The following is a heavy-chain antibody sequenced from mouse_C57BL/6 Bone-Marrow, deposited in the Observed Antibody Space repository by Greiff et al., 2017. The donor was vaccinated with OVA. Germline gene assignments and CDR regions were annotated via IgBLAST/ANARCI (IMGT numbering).Heavy chain of an antibody. Sequence: VKLQESGAELARPGASVKLSCKASGYTFTSYGISWVKQRTGQGLEWIGEIYPRSGNTYYNEKFKGKATLTADKSSSTAYMELRSLTSEDSAVYFCARFDYDVGDNWGQGTTLTVSS. CDR3: ARFDYDVGDN. CDR2: IYPRSGNT. D-gene: IGHD2-4*01. J-gene: IGHJ2*01. V-gene: IGHV1-81*01. CDR1: GYTFTSYG.